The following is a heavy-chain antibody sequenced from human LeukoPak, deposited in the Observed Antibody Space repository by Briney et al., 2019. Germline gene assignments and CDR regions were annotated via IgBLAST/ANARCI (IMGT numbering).Heavy chain of an antibody. CDR2: ISASGDTT. V-gene: IGHV3-23*01. CDR3: AKLYYDFWSGYPYYFDY. Sequence: PGGSLRLSCAASGVIFSNYAMNWVRQAPGKWLEWVSSISASGDTTYYADSVKGRFTISRDNSKKSVYLQINSLRAEDTAVYYCAKLYYDFWSGYPYYFDYWGQGTLVTVSS. CDR1: GVIFSNYA. D-gene: IGHD3-3*01. J-gene: IGHJ4*02.